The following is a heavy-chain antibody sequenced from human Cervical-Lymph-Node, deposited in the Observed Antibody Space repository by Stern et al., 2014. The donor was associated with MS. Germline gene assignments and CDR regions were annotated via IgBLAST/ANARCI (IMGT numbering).Heavy chain of an antibody. Sequence: EVQLVESGAEVKKPGEALKIACKGSGFSFDSYYWIAWVRQLPGKGLGWMGIIYPSDSDIRYSPSFQGQVTISADKSIPPASLQWSSLKASDTAIYYCARLTGRWSNEGYLDPWGQGTLVTVSS. CDR1: GFSFDSYYW. J-gene: IGHJ5*02. V-gene: IGHV5-51*03. CDR3: ARLTGRWSNEGYLDP. D-gene: IGHD5-12*01. CDR2: IYPSDSDI.